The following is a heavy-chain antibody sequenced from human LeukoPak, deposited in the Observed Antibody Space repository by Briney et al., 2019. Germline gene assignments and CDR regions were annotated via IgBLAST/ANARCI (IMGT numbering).Heavy chain of an antibody. D-gene: IGHD6-19*01. CDR2: VDYSGTI. J-gene: IGHJ4*02. Sequence: PSETLSLTCSVFGGSISSGRHFWSWIRQLPGKGLEWLGYVDYSGTIYYNSSLESRLTLSVDTSNSQFSLDLRSMTAADTAVYYCARGRLARIPYFDSWGQGALVAVSS. CDR1: GGSISSGRHF. V-gene: IGHV4-31*03. CDR3: ARGRLARIPYFDS.